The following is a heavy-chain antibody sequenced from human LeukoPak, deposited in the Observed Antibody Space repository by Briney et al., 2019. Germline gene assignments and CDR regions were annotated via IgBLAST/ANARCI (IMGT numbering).Heavy chain of an antibody. D-gene: IGHD2-21*01. CDR2: LYHSGST. CDR3: ARVTYSIFDY. J-gene: IGHJ4*02. CDR1: GYSISSGYY. V-gene: IGHV4-38-2*02. Sequence: SETLSLTCTVSGYSISSGYYWGWVRQPPGKGLEWIANLYHSGSTYYNPSLKSRVTISVDTSKNQFSLKLSSVTAADTAVYYCARVTYSIFDYWGQGTLVTVSS.